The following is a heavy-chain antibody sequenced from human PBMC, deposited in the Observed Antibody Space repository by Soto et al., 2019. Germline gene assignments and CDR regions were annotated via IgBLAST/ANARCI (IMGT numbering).Heavy chain of an antibody. D-gene: IGHD2-21*01. J-gene: IGHJ4*02. CDR2: IRGKAYGGTT. V-gene: IGHV3-49*04. Sequence: GGSLRLSCTASGFSFGDYAMSWVRQAPGKGLEWIGFIRGKAYGGTTEYAASVQGRFTISRDDSKSIAYLQMNSLKTEDTAVYYCTRDVVSWETATTHFDYWGQGTLVTVSS. CDR3: TRDVVSWETATTHFDY. CDR1: GFSFGDYA.